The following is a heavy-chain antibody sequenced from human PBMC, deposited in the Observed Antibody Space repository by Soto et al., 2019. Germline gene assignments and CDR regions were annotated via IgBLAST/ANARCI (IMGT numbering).Heavy chain of an antibody. Sequence: GGSLRLSCAASGFTFSSYAMSWVRQAPGKGLEWVSAISGSGGSTYYADSVKGRFTISRDNSKNTLYLQMNSLRAEDTAVYYCAKDPKSVDTAMVTDYWGQGTLVTVSS. CDR1: GFTFSSYA. CDR2: ISGSGGST. D-gene: IGHD5-18*01. J-gene: IGHJ4*02. V-gene: IGHV3-23*01. CDR3: AKDPKSVDTAMVTDY.